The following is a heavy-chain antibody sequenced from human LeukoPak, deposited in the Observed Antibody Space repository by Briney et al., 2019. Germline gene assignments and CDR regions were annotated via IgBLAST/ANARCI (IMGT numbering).Heavy chain of an antibody. V-gene: IGHV4-39*07. CDR3: AREGGYSGYDNGYYYMDV. CDR2: IYDSWST. CDR1: GGSISSYY. Sequence: SSETLSLTCTVSGGSISSYYWGWIRQPPGKGLEWIGSIYDSWSTYYNPSLKSRVTIPVDTSKNQFSLKLSSVTAADTDVYYCAREGGYSGYDNGYYYMDVWGKGTTVTVSS. D-gene: IGHD5-12*01. J-gene: IGHJ6*03.